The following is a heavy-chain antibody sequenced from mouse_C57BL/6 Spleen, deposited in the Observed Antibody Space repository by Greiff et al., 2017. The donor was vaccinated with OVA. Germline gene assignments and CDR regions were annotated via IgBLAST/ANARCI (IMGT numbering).Heavy chain of an antibody. D-gene: IGHD2-5*01. Sequence: EVQLQESGPGLVKPSQSLSLTCSVTGYSITSGYYWNWIRQFPGNKLEWMGYISYDGSNNYNPSLKNRISITRDTSKNQFFLKLNSVTTEDTATYYCATFYSISFAYWGQGTLVTVSA. CDR1: GYSITSGYY. V-gene: IGHV3-6*01. CDR3: ATFYSISFAY. CDR2: ISYDGSN. J-gene: IGHJ3*01.